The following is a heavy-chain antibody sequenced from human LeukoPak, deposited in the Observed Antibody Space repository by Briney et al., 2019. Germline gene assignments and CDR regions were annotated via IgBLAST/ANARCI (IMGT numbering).Heavy chain of an antibody. Sequence: GGSLRLSCSASGFTFSSYAMSWVGQAPGRGLEGVSAISGSGGSTYYADSVKGRFTISRDNSKNTLYLQMNSLRAEDTAVYYRTLGMAGDAFDIWGQGTMVTASS. CDR1: GFTFSSYA. J-gene: IGHJ3*02. CDR3: TLGMAGDAFDI. V-gene: IGHV3-23*01. D-gene: IGHD1-14*01. CDR2: ISGSGGST.